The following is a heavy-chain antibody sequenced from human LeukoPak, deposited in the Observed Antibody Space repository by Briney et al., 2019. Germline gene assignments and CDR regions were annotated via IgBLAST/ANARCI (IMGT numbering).Heavy chain of an antibody. Sequence: SETLSLTCTVSGGSISSYYWSWIRQPPGKGLEWIGYIYYGGSTNYNPSLKSRVTISVDTSKNQFSPKLSSVTAADTAVYYCARDGTQDSSGEGWFDPWGQGTLVTVSS. CDR3: ARDGTQDSSGEGWFDP. CDR1: GGSISSYY. J-gene: IGHJ5*02. CDR2: IYYGGST. D-gene: IGHD6-19*01. V-gene: IGHV4-59*01.